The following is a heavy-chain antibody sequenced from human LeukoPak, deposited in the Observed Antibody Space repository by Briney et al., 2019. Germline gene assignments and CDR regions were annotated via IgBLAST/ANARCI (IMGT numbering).Heavy chain of an antibody. V-gene: IGHV4-34*01. CDR1: GGSFSGYY. CDR3: ARDRDLNWFDP. J-gene: IGHJ5*02. CDR2: INHSGST. D-gene: IGHD3-10*01. Sequence: SETLSLTCAVYGGSFSGYYWSWIRQPPGKGLEWIGEINHSGSTNYNPSLKSRLTMSVDTSKNQFSLKLSSVTAADTAVYYCARDRDLNWFDPWGQGTLVTVSS.